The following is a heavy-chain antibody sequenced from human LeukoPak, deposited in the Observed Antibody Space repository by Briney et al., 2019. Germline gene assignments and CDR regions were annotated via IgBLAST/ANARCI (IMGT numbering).Heavy chain of an antibody. D-gene: IGHD4-17*01. J-gene: IGHJ5*02. CDR1: GGTFSSYA. CDR3: ARDLENTVTNVGNNWFDP. Sequence: SVKVSCKASGGTFSSYAISWVRQAPGQGLEWMGGIIPIFGTANYAQKFQGRVTITADESTSTAYMELRSLRSDDTAVYYCARDLENTVTNVGNNWFDPWGQGTLVTVSS. V-gene: IGHV1-69*13. CDR2: IIPIFGTA.